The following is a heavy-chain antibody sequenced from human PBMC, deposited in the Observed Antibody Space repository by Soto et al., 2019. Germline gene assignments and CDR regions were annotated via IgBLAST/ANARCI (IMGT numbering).Heavy chain of an antibody. D-gene: IGHD3-3*01. CDR2: INHIGST. V-gene: IGHV4-34*01. CDR3: ARGSSVFGVVIRGLFDY. Sequence: SETLSLTCAVYGGSFSGYYWSWIRQPPGKGLEWIGEINHIGSTNNNPSLKSRVTTSVDTSKKQFSLKLSSVTAADTAVYYCARGSSVFGVVIRGLFDYWGQGTLVTVSS. J-gene: IGHJ4*02. CDR1: GGSFSGYY.